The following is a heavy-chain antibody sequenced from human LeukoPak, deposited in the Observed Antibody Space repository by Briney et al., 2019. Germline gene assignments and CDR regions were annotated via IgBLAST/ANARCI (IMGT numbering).Heavy chain of an antibody. V-gene: IGHV3-7*05. Sequence: GGSLRLSCAASGFTFSSYWMGWVRQAPGKGLEWVANVKQDGSNTYYVDSVKGRFTISRDNAKNSLYLQMNSLRAEDTAVYFGARVSYCSSTSCYAIFDNWGQGTLVTVSS. D-gene: IGHD2-2*01. CDR1: GFTFSSYW. CDR3: ARVSYCSSTSCYAIFDN. J-gene: IGHJ4*02. CDR2: VKQDGSNT.